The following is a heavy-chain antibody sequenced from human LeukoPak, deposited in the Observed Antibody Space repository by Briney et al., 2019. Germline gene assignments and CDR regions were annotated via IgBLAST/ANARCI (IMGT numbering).Heavy chain of an antibody. V-gene: IGHV3-23*01. CDR3: AKFFGVIISTYPYDY. J-gene: IGHJ4*02. CDR1: GFTFTNYA. D-gene: IGHD2-21*01. CDR2: ISAISGSGETT. Sequence: GGSLRLSCAASGFTFTNYAMSWVRQTLGKGLEWVSAISAISGSGETTYYADSVKGRFTISRDNSKSSLYLQMNSLRAEDTAVYYCAKFFGVIISTYPYDYWGQGTLVTVSS.